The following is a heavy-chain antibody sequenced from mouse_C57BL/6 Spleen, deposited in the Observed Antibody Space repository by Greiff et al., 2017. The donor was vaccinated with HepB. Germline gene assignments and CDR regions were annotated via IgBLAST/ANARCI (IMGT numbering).Heavy chain of an antibody. Sequence: QVQLQQPGAELVTPGASVQLSCTASGYTFTSSWMHWVKQRPGRGLAWIGRIDPTSGGTKYNEKFKSKATLTVDKPSSTAYMQLSSLTSEDSAVYYCARRDDDGSSEDVDDWGQGTTRTVAS. CDR2: IDPTSGGT. D-gene: IGHD1-1*01. J-gene: IGHJ2*01. CDR3: ARRDDDGSSEDVDD. V-gene: IGHV1-72*01. CDR1: GYTFTSSW.